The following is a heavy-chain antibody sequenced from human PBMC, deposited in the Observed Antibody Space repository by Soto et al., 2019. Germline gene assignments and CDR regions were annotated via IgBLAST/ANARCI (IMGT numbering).Heavy chain of an antibody. CDR3: ASQQLNEYNWFDP. CDR2: IYYSGST. J-gene: IGHJ5*02. V-gene: IGHV4-31*03. CDR1: GGSISSGGYY. D-gene: IGHD6-13*01. Sequence: SETLSLTCTVSGGSISSGGYYWSWIRQHPGKGLEWIGYIYYSGSTYYNPSLKSRVTISVDTSKNQFSLKLSSVTAADTAVYYCASQQLNEYNWFDPWGQGTLVTVSS.